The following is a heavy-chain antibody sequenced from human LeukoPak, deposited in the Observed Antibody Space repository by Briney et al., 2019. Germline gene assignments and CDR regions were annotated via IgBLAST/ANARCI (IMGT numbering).Heavy chain of an antibody. CDR1: GGSISSYY. Sequence: ETLSLTCTVSGGSISSYYWSWIQQPAGKGLEWIGRIYTSGSTNYNPSLKSRVTMSVDTSKNQFSLKLSSVTAADTAVYYCTADSSGYYSFDYWGQGTLVTVSS. CDR3: TADSSGYYSFDY. J-gene: IGHJ4*02. V-gene: IGHV4-4*07. CDR2: IYTSGST. D-gene: IGHD3-22*01.